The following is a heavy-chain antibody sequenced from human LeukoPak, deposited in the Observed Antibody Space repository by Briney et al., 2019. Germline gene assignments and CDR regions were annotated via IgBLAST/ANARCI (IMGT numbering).Heavy chain of an antibody. V-gene: IGHV4-38-2*02. CDR1: GYSISSGYY. CDR3: ARGPPDFYNSGSYYNGYNWFDS. Sequence: SETLSLTCTVSGYSISSGYYWGWIRQPPGKGLEWIGSIYHSGSTYYNPSLKSRVTISVDTSKNQFSLKLRSVTAADTAVYYCARGPPDFYNSGSYYNGYNWFDSWGQGTLVTVSS. D-gene: IGHD3-10*01. CDR2: IYHSGST. J-gene: IGHJ5*01.